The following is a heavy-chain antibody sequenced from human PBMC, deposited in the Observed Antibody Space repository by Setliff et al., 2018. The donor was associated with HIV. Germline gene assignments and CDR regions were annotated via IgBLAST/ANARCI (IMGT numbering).Heavy chain of an antibody. CDR2: ISYDGTNK. CDR3: AKDRERLSNYYFDC. D-gene: IGHD6-25*01. Sequence: GGSLRLSCAASGFTFNTYAMHWVRQAPGKGLEWLAVISYDGTNKFYADSVKGRFTISRDNLKNTLYLQIDSMKLEDTAIYYCAKDRERLSNYYFDCWGQGTLGTVSS. CDR1: GFTFNTYA. J-gene: IGHJ4*02. V-gene: IGHV3-30*18.